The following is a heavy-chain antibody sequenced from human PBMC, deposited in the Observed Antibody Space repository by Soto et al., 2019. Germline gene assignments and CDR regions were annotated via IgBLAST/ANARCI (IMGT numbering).Heavy chain of an antibody. J-gene: IGHJ4*02. V-gene: IGHV4-31*04. D-gene: IGHD6-6*01. Sequence: QVRLQESGPGLVRPSQTLSLTCTVSGGSISGGRYYWIWIRQRPGEGLEWLGYTYYSGATYYNPSLKSRVAISVDKSKDQFTLKVDSVTAADTAVYFCARQGYSSSSNIGYWGQGTLVTVSS. CDR1: GGSISGGRYY. CDR2: TYYSGAT. CDR3: ARQGYSSSSNIGY.